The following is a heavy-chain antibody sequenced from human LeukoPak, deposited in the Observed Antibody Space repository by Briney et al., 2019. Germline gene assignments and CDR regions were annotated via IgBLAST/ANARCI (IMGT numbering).Heavy chain of an antibody. Sequence: GESLKISCRGSGYTFSNYWIGWVRQMPGKGLEWMGIISVGDSDTRYSPSFQGQVTISADKSISTACLQWSSLKASDTAMYYCTRRGRAPSNWFDPWGQGTLVTVSS. J-gene: IGHJ5*02. CDR3: TRRGRAPSNWFDP. V-gene: IGHV5-51*01. D-gene: IGHD2-8*01. CDR1: GYTFSNYW. CDR2: ISVGDSDT.